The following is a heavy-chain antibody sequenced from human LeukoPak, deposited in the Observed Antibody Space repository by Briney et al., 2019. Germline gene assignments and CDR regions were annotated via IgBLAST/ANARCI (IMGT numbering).Heavy chain of an antibody. V-gene: IGHV3-30*02. CDR3: AKGVDWFDP. J-gene: IGHJ5*02. Sequence: GGSLRLSCAASGFTFDNYGINWVRQAPGKGLEWVAFIRYDGSNKYYADSVKGRFTISRDNSKNTLYLQMNSLRAEDTAVYYCAKGVDWFDPWGQGTLVTVSS. CDR2: IRYDGSNK. CDR1: GFTFDNYG.